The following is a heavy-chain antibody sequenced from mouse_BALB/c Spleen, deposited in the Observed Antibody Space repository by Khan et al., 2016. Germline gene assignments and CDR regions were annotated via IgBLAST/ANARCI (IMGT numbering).Heavy chain of an antibody. CDR2: INPTYGRT. D-gene: IGHD3-1*01. CDR3: ARTGAPYDMDY. V-gene: IGHV1S81*02. J-gene: IGHJ4*01. Sequence: QVQLQQSGAELVKPGTSVRLSCKASGYTFTSYWMHWMKQRPGQGLEWIGEINPTYGRTDYNEKFKTKSKLTVDKTSSTVYMQLSSLTSEDSAVYYCARTGAPYDMDYWGQGTSVTVSS. CDR1: GYTFTSYW.